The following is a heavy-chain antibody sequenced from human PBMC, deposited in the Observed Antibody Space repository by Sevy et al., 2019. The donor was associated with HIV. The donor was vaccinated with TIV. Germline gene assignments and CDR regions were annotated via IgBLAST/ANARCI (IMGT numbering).Heavy chain of an antibody. CDR3: ARVHGLVPAAIYPNYGMDV. CDR2: FDPEDGET. J-gene: IGHJ6*02. D-gene: IGHD2-2*01. V-gene: IGHV1-24*01. CDR1: GYSLTKLS. Sequence: ASVKVSCKVSGYSLTKLSMHWVRQAPGKGLEWMGGFDPEDGETVYAQKFQGRVTMTTDTSTSTAYMELRSLRSDDTAVYYCARVHGLVPAAIYPNYGMDVRGQGTTVTVSS.